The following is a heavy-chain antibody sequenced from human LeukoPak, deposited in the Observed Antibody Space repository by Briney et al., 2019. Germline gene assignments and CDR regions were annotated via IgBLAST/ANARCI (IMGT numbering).Heavy chain of an antibody. V-gene: IGHV1-8*01. CDR2: INPNSGHT. D-gene: IGHD2-15*01. CDR1: GYTFTNYD. J-gene: IGHJ6*03. CDR3: VRVAGYYYYHMDV. Sequence: GASVTVSCRTSGYTFTNYDINWVRQAAGQGLEWMGWINPNSGHTGYPQKFRGRVTMTRDTSINTAYMELTSLTSDDTAVYYCVRVAGYYYYHMDVWGKGTTVSISS.